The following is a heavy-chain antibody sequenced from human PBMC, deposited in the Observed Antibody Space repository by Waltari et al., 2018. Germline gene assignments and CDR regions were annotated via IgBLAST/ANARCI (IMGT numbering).Heavy chain of an antibody. D-gene: IGHD3-22*01. Sequence: QVQLQESGPGLVKPSETLSLTCAVSGYSISRGSYWGWIRQPPGKGLEWIGSIYHSGSTYYNPSLKSRVTISVDTSKNQFSLKLSSVTAADTAVYYCAREIHYYDSSGYEYFDYWGQGTLVTVSS. J-gene: IGHJ4*02. V-gene: IGHV4-38-2*01. CDR3: AREIHYYDSSGYEYFDY. CDR2: IYHSGST. CDR1: GYSISRGSY.